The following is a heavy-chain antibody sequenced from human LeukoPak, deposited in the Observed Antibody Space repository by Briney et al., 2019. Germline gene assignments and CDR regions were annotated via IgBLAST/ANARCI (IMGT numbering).Heavy chain of an antibody. D-gene: IGHD3-10*01. J-gene: IGHJ4*02. CDR1: GGSFSGYY. CDR2: INHSGST. V-gene: IGHV4-34*01. Sequence: SETLSLTCAVYGGSFSGYYWSWIRQPPGKGLEWIGEINHSGSTNYNPSLKSRVTISVDTSKNQFSLKLRSVSAADTAVYYCARHAPLWFGELGYWDQGTLVTVSS. CDR3: ARHAPLWFGELGY.